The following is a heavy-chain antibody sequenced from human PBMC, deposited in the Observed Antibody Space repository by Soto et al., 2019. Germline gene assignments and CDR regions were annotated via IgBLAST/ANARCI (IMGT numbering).Heavy chain of an antibody. V-gene: IGHV4-59*01. CDR3: ARLPGNTYGLFDY. CDR2: IHYTGST. Sequence: SETLSLTCTVSGGSFSTYYWGWILQPPGKGLEWIGYIHYTGSTSYNPSLKSRVTISMDTSKTQFSLKVRSVTSADTAVYYCARLPGNTYGLFDYWGQGALVTVSS. CDR1: GGSFSTYY. J-gene: IGHJ4*02. D-gene: IGHD5-18*01.